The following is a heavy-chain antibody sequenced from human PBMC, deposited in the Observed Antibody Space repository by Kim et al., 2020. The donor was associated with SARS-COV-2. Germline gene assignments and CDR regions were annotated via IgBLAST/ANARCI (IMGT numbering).Heavy chain of an antibody. CDR3: ARGGYYSGSGPYYYYGMDV. CDR1: GFTFSNYA. CDR2: ISFDGSNK. V-gene: IGHV3-30*04. J-gene: IGHJ6*02. Sequence: GGSLRLSCAASGFTFSNYALHWVRQAPGKGLEWEAVISFDGSNKYYADSVKGQFTISRDSSKNTLYLQMNSLRPEDTAVYYCARGGYYSGSGPYYYYGMDVWGQGTTVTVSS. D-gene: IGHD3-10*01.